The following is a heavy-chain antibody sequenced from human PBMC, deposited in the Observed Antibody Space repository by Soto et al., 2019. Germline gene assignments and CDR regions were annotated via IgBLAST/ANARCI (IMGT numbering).Heavy chain of an antibody. CDR3: TTSTDSGSYYTVYYYYWMDV. J-gene: IGHJ6*02. CDR1: GFTFSNAW. D-gene: IGHD3-10*01. Sequence: GGSLRLSCAASGFTFSNAWMSWVRQAPGEGLEWVGRIKSKTDGGTTDYAAPVKGRFTISTDDTKNTLYLQMNRLKTEDTAVYYFTTSTDSGSYYTVYYYYWMDVWGQGTTVTVSS. CDR2: IKSKTDGGTT. V-gene: IGHV3-15*01.